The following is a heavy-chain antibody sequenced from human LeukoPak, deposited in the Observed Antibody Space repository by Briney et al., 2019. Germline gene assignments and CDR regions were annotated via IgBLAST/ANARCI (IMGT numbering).Heavy chain of an antibody. CDR1: GFTFSSYA. V-gene: IGHV3-30-3*01. J-gene: IGHJ6*03. CDR3: ARVAPTVNTAYYYYMDV. D-gene: IGHD4-17*01. Sequence: PGGSLRLSCAASGFTFSSYAMHWVRQAPGKGLEWVAVISYDGSNKYYADSVKGRFTISRDNSKNTLYLQMNSLRAEDTAVYYCARVAPTVNTAYYYYMDVWGKGTTVTVSS. CDR2: ISYDGSNK.